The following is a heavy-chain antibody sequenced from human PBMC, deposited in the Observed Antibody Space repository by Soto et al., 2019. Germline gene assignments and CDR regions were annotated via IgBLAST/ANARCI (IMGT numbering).Heavy chain of an antibody. J-gene: IGHJ4*02. CDR3: AKESLPEHYGDTLFDY. V-gene: IGHV3-30*18. Sequence: GGSLKLSCAASGFTFSSYAMHWVRQAPGKRLEWVAVISYDGSNKYYADSVKGRFTISRDNSKNTLYLQMNSLRAEDTAVYYCAKESLPEHYGDTLFDYWGQGTRVTVSS. CDR2: ISYDGSNK. CDR1: GFTFSSYA. D-gene: IGHD4-17*01.